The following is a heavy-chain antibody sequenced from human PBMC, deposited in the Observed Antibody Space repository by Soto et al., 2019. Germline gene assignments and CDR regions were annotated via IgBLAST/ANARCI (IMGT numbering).Heavy chain of an antibody. V-gene: IGHV4-59*01. Sequence: SETLSLTCTVSGGSISSDFWSWIRRPPGKGLEWIGYIYYTGSTTYNPSLESRVTISVDTSKNHFSLKLSSVIAADTAVYYCARGAGYSSSWPFDPWGQGTLVTVSS. J-gene: IGHJ5*02. CDR3: ARGAGYSSSWPFDP. D-gene: IGHD6-13*01. CDR2: IYYTGST. CDR1: GGSISSDF.